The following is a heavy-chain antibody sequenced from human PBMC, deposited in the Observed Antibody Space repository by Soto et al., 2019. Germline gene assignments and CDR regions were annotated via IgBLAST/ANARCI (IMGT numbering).Heavy chain of an antibody. V-gene: IGHV1-69*13. CDR1: GGTFSSYA. Sequence: GASVKVSCKASGGTFSSYAISWVRQAPGQGLEWMGGIIPIFGTANYAQKFQGRVTITADESTSTAYMELSSLRSEDTAVYYCARGGYSGYDYEGYYYYGMDVWGQGTTVTV. J-gene: IGHJ6*02. CDR3: ARGGYSGYDYEGYYYYGMDV. CDR2: IIPIFGTA. D-gene: IGHD5-12*01.